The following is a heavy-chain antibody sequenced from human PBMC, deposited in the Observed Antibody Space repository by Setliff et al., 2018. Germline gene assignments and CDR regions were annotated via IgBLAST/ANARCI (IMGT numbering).Heavy chain of an antibody. CDR3: ARGPPDFVVVPAAAKFDY. CDR1: GYPFISYA. J-gene: IGHJ4*02. Sequence: GASVKVSCKASGYPFISYAMNWVRQAPGQGLEWMGWNSVYAREFQGRVTMTIDTPTSTAYMELRSLRSDDTAVYYCARGPPDFVVVPAAAKFDYWGPGTLVTVS. V-gene: IGHV1-18*01. D-gene: IGHD2-2*01. CDR2: NSVY.